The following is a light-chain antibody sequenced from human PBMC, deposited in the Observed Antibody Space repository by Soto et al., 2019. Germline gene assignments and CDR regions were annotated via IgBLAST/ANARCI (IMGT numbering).Light chain of an antibody. CDR1: SSNIGNNY. J-gene: IGLJ2*01. CDR3: GTWDSSLSAVV. CDR2: DNN. V-gene: IGLV1-51*01. Sequence: QSVLTQPPSVSAAPGQKVTISCSGSSSNIGNNYVSWYQQLPGTAPNLLIYDNNKRPSGIPDRFSGSKSGTSATLGITGLQTGDEADYYCGTWDSSLSAVVFGGGTKLKVL.